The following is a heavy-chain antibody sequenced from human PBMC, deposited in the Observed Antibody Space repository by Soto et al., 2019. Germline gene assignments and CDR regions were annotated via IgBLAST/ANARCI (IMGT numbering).Heavy chain of an antibody. CDR1: GFTFSSYW. V-gene: IGHV3-74*01. CDR2: INSDGSST. Sequence: EVQLVESGGGLVQPGESLRLSCAASGFTFSSYWMHWVRQAPGKGLVWVSRINSDGSSTSYAGSVKGRFTISRDNAKNTLYLQMNSLTAADTAVYYCVRTSLVVAAATREDYWGQGTLVTVSS. D-gene: IGHD2-15*01. J-gene: IGHJ4*02. CDR3: VRTSLVVAAATREDY.